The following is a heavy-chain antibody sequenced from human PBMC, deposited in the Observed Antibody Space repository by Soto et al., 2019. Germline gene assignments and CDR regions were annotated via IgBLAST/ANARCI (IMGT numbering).Heavy chain of an antibody. CDR3: ASGAAFYYYTSRF. CDR1: GFTFNIHA. D-gene: IGHD3-3*01. V-gene: IGHV3-30-3*01. J-gene: IGHJ4*02. CDR2: MSPGGSSQ. Sequence: GGSLRLSCAAPGFTFNIHALHWIRQAPGEGLEWVAVMSPGGSSQYYADSVKGRFTISRDTSKSTLYLQMTRLRPEDTAVYYCASGAAFYYYTSRFWGQGTLVTVSS.